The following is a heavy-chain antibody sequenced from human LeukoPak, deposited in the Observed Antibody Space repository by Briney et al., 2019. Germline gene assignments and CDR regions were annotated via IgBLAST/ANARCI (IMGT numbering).Heavy chain of an antibody. CDR3: PALTVGG. V-gene: IGHV3-74*01. CDR2: ISSDGSST. Sequence: VGSLRLSCAASGFTFGSYWMHWVRQAPGKRLVWVSRISSDGSSTNYADPVKGRFTISRDNAKTTLYLQMNNLRAEDTPRYYSPALTVGGGGQGTRVSVSS. J-gene: IGHJ4*02. D-gene: IGHD3-16*01. CDR1: GFTFGSYW.